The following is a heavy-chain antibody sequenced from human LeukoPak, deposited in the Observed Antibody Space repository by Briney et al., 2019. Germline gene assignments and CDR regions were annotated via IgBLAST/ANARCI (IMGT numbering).Heavy chain of an antibody. CDR3: ARNPSGWSPDY. CDR2: IWYDGSKQ. Sequence: GGSLRLSCAASGFTFSRYGMHWVRQAPGKGLEWVAIIWYDGSKQYYTDSVKGRFTISRDNSKNTVYLQMNSLRAEDTAMYFCARNPSGWSPDYWGQGTLVTVSS. J-gene: IGHJ4*02. D-gene: IGHD6-19*01. V-gene: IGHV3-33*01. CDR1: GFTFSRYG.